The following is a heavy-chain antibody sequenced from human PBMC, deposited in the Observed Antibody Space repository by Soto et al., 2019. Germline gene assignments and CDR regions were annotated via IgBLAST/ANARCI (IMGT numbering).Heavy chain of an antibody. D-gene: IGHD6-13*01. CDR3: ARNSSPGGMDV. CDR2: ISSGDDT. Sequence: EVQLVVSGGGLIQPGGSLRLSCAASGFIVSSNYMTWVRQAPGKGLEWVSVISSGDDTYYADSMKGRFTISRDNSKNEVYLQMDNLRVEDTAVYYCARNSSPGGMDVWGQGTRVTVSS. CDR1: GFIVSSNY. V-gene: IGHV3-53*01. J-gene: IGHJ6*02.